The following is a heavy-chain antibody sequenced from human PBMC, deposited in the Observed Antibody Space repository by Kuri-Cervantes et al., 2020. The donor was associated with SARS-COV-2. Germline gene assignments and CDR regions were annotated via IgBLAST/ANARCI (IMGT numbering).Heavy chain of an antibody. CDR3: ARDNRDSAFVFDY. CDR1: GFTFSSYS. CDR2: ISSSSSYI. Sequence: GESLKISCAASGFTFSSYSMNWVRQAPGKGLEGVSSISSSSSYIYFADSVKGRFTISKDNAKNSLYLQMNSLRAEDTAVYYCARDNRDSAFVFDYWGQGTLVTVSS. V-gene: IGHV3-21*01. J-gene: IGHJ4*02. D-gene: IGHD2/OR15-2a*01.